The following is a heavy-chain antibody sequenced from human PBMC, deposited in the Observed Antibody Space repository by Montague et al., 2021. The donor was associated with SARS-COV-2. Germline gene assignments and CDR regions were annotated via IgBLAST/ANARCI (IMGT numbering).Heavy chain of an antibody. CDR2: IKEDGSEK. D-gene: IGHD3-22*01. Sequence: SLRLSCAASGFTFSSYWMSWVRQAPGKGLEWVANIKEDGSEKKYVGSVKGRFTISRDNAKDSLYLQMNSLRAEDTAVYHCAREYFDNSGMGHYWGQGTLVTVSS. CDR1: GFTFSSYW. CDR3: AREYFDNSGMGHY. J-gene: IGHJ4*02. V-gene: IGHV3-7*01.